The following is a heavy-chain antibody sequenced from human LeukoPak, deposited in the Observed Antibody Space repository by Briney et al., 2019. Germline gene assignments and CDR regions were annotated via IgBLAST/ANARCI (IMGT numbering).Heavy chain of an antibody. CDR1: AYTFTFYY. Sequence: GASVTVSFTSSAYTFTFYYIHWVRQAPGQGLEWMGWTNPDNGGTNYAQKFQGRVTITRDTSISTAYMELSRLRSDDTAVYYGARCANGVCNPPYWGQGTLVTVSS. CDR2: TNPDNGGT. J-gene: IGHJ4*02. V-gene: IGHV1-2*02. CDR3: ARCANGVCNPPY. D-gene: IGHD2-8*01.